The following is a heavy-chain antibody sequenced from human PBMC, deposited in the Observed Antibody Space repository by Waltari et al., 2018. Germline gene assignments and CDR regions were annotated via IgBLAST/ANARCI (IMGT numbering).Heavy chain of an antibody. V-gene: IGHV1-46*01. CDR2: INPSGGST. CDR1: EYTFASPY. D-gene: IGHD2-21*01. CDR3: ATDTGALWMDV. Sequence: QPQLVQSGAEVKKPGASVKLSCKTFEYTFASPYVHWVRQAPGQGLEWMGIINPSGGSTIYAQRFQGRVTMTRDTSTSTVYMELSSLKSEDTAVYYCATDTGALWMDVWGQGTTVTVSS. J-gene: IGHJ6*02.